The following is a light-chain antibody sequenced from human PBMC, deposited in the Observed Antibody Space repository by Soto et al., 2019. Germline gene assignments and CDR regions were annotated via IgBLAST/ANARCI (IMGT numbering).Light chain of an antibody. J-gene: IGKJ1*01. V-gene: IGKV1-27*01. CDR1: RGIYTH. CDR3: QTYDKAPWT. Sequence: DIQMTQSPSSLSASVGDRVTITCRASRGIYTHLAWYHQKPGNAPKLLIYAASTLQSGVPSRFSASGSGTDFILTISALQSEDVGTYFCQTYDKAPWTFGPGTRV. CDR2: AAS.